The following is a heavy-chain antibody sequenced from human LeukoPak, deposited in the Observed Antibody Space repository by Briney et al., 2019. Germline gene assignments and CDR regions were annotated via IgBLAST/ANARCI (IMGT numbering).Heavy chain of an antibody. J-gene: IGHJ6*03. CDR2: IIPIFGTA. V-gene: IGHV1-69*01. CDR3: ARSSRYCSSTSCYDSYYYYYMDV. D-gene: IGHD2-2*01. CDR1: GGTFSSYA. Sequence: SSVKVSCMASGGTFSSYAISWVRQAPGQGLEWMGGIIPIFGTANYAQKFQGRVTITADESTSTAYMELSSLRSEDTAVYYCARSSRYCSSTSCYDSYYYYYMDVWGKGTTVTVFS.